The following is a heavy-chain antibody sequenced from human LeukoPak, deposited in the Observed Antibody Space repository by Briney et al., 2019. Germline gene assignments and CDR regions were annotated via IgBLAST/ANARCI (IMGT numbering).Heavy chain of an antibody. D-gene: IGHD3-10*01. V-gene: IGHV4-59*08. CDR1: GGSISSYY. Sequence: SETLSLTCTVSGGSISSYYWSWIRQPPGKGLEWIGYIYYSGSTNYNPSLKSRVTISVDTSKNQFSLKLSSVTAADTAVYYCARHGRYYGSGEIDPWGQGTLVTVSS. J-gene: IGHJ5*02. CDR3: ARHGRYYGSGEIDP. CDR2: IYYSGST.